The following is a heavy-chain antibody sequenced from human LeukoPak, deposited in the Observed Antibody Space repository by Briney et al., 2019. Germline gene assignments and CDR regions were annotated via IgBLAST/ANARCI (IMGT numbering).Heavy chain of an antibody. J-gene: IGHJ3*02. CDR2: IKQDGSET. CDR3: AGLVYTKDAFDI. Sequence: GGSLRLSCAASGFTFSSYWMTWVRQAPGRGLEWVANIKQDGSETYYVDSLKGRFTISRDNAKNSLYLQMNSLRAEDTAVYYCAGLVYTKDAFDIWGQGTMVTVSS. CDR1: GFTFSSYW. D-gene: IGHD2-8*01. V-gene: IGHV3-7*01.